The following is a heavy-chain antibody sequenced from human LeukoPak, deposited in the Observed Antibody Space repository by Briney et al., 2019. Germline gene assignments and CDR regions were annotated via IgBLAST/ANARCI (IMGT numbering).Heavy chain of an antibody. D-gene: IGHD3-9*01. CDR1: GGSFSGYY. Sequence: PSETLSLTCAVYGGSFSGYYWNWIRQPPGKGLEWIGEINHSGSTNYNQSLKSRVTISVDTSKNQFSLKLSSVTAADTAVYYCARGARYDVLTGYDAEDNCFDPWGQGTLVTVSS. CDR3: ARGARYDVLTGYDAEDNCFDP. J-gene: IGHJ5*02. CDR2: INHSGST. V-gene: IGHV4-34*01.